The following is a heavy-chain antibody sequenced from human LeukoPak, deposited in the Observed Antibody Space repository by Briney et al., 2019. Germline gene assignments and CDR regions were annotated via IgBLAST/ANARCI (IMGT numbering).Heavy chain of an antibody. CDR3: ARDKYSSSSIPLDY. D-gene: IGHD6-6*01. CDR1: GFSFTSYA. CDR2: MTGTSTTF. V-gene: IGHV3-48*04. Sequence: GGSLRLSCEVSGFSFTSYAMTWVRQVPGKGLEWIAYMTGTSTTFYYADSVKGRFTISRDNAKNSLYLQMNSLRAEDTAVYYCARDKYSSSSIPLDYWGQGTLVTVSS. J-gene: IGHJ4*02.